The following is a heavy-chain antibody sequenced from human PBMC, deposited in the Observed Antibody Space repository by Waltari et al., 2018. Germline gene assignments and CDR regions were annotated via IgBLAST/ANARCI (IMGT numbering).Heavy chain of an antibody. D-gene: IGHD3-3*01. Sequence: QVQLVESGGGVVQPGRSLRLSCAASGFTFSSYAMHWVRQAPGQGLEWVAVISYDGSNKYYADSVKGRFTISRDNSKNTLYLQMNSLRAEDTAVYYCARDILEWLLFDGGPPYYYYYGMDVWGQGTTVTVSS. CDR2: ISYDGSNK. J-gene: IGHJ6*02. V-gene: IGHV3-30*01. CDR3: ARDILEWLLFDGGPPYYYYYGMDV. CDR1: GFTFSSYA.